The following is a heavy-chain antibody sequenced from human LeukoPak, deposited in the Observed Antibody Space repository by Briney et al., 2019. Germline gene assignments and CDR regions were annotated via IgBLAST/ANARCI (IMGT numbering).Heavy chain of an antibody. CDR1: GFTFSSYA. Sequence: GGSLRLSCAASGFTFSSYAMHWVRQAPGKGLEXXSAISSNGGSTYYANSVKGRFTISRDNSKNTLYLQMGSLRAEDMAVYYCARGSVGYYDPLIWGQGTLVTVSS. CDR2: ISSNGGST. J-gene: IGHJ4*02. CDR3: ARGSVGYYDPLI. D-gene: IGHD3-16*01. V-gene: IGHV3-64*01.